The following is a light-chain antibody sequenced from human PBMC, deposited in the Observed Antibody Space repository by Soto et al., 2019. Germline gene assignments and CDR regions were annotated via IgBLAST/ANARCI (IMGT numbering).Light chain of an antibody. CDR2: GAF. V-gene: IGKV3-15*01. J-gene: IGKJ2*01. Sequence: EIVLTKSPATLSVSPGELATLSCRTSQSVGTNLAWYQQKPGQAPRLLMYGAFIRAPGFPVRFRGTGSGSEFTLTISSVQSEDGALYYCQQYDNWTYTFGQGTKVDIK. CDR3: QQYDNWTYT. CDR1: QSVGTN.